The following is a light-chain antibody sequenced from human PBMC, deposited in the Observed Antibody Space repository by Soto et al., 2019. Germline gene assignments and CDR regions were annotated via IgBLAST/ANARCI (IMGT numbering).Light chain of an antibody. CDR1: QNINIW. CDR3: QQYKAYPYT. CDR2: KAS. J-gene: IGKJ2*01. V-gene: IGKV1-5*03. Sequence: DIQMTQTPSTLSASVGDRVTITCRATQNINIWLAWYQQKPGKAPKLLISKASSLEGGVPSRFSGSGSGTEFALTISSLQPDDFATYYCQQYKAYPYTFGQGTKLEI.